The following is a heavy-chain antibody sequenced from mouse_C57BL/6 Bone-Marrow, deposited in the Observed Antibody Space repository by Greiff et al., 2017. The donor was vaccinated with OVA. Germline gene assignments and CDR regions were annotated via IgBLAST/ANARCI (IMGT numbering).Heavy chain of an antibody. CDR2: INPSTGGT. CDR1: GYSFTGYY. CDR3: ARDFLLAD. V-gene: IGHV1-42*01. Sequence: VQLQQSGPELVKPGASVKISCKASGYSFTGYYMNWVKQSPEKSLEWIGEINPSTGGTTYNQKFKAKATLTVDKSSSTAYMQLKSLTSEDSAVYYCARDFLLADWGQGTLVTVSA. D-gene: IGHD1-1*01. J-gene: IGHJ3*01.